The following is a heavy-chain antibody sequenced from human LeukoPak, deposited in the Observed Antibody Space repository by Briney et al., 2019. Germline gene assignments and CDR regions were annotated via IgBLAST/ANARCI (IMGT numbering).Heavy chain of an antibody. J-gene: IGHJ4*02. V-gene: IGHV5-51*01. CDR2: IYPGDSDT. Sequence: PGESLKISCKASGYSFTSYWIGWVRQMPGKGLEWMGIIYPGDSDTRYSPSFQGQVTISVGKSISTAYLQWSSLKASDTAMYYCVTLYSSTWPIYWGQGTLVTVSS. CDR3: VTLYSSTWPIY. D-gene: IGHD6-13*01. CDR1: GYSFTSYW.